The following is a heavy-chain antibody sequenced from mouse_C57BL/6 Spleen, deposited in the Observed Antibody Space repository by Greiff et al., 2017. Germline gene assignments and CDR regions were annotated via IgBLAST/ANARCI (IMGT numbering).Heavy chain of an antibody. Sequence: EVQGVESGGGLVKPGGSLKLSCAASGFTFSSYAMSWVRQTPEKRLEWVATISDGGSYTYYPDNVKGRFTISRDNAKNNLYLQMSHLKSEDTAMYYCAREGLKDAMDYWGQGTSVTVSS. CDR2: ISDGGSYT. CDR3: AREGLKDAMDY. CDR1: GFTFSSYA. V-gene: IGHV5-4*01. D-gene: IGHD1-3*01. J-gene: IGHJ4*01.